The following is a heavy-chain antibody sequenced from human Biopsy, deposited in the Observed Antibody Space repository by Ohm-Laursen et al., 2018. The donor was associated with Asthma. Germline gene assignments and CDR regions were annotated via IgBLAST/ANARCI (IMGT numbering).Heavy chain of an antibody. V-gene: IGHV3-74*01. J-gene: IGHJ6*02. CDR3: AKDRFDNSVTSKYYYYGIDV. D-gene: IGHD3-16*01. CDR2: IKSDGSST. CDR1: GFMFRSFG. Sequence: LSLTCAASGFMFRSFGMHWVRQAPGKGLVWVSNIKSDGSSTSYADSVRGRFTISRDNVRNRLHLQMSSLRPDDSAAYHCAKDRFDNSVTSKYYYYGIDVWGQGTTVTVSS.